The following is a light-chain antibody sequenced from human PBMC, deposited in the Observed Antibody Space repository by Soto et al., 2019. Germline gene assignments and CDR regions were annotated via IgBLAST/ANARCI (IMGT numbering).Light chain of an antibody. Sequence: QSVLPQPPSVSGAPGQRVTISCTGSRSNIGAGYDVHWYQQLPGTAPKLLIYGTNNRPSGFPDRFSGSKSGMSASLAITGLQAADEANYYCQSYDNSLSGSRVFGGGTKLTVL. CDR1: RSNIGAGYD. J-gene: IGLJ3*02. CDR3: QSYDNSLSGSRV. V-gene: IGLV1-40*01. CDR2: GTN.